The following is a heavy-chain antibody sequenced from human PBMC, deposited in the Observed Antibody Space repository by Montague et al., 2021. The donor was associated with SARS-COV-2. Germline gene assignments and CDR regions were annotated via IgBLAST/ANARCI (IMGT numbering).Heavy chain of an antibody. CDR2: ISYDGSNK. V-gene: IGHV3-30*04. CDR1: GFTFISYA. CDR3: ARAYSGSYNDAFDI. Sequence: SLRLSCAASGFTFISYAMHWVRQAPGKGLEWVAVISYDGSNKYYADSVKGRFTISRDNSKNTLYLQMNSLRAEDTAVYYCARAYSGSYNDAFDIWGQGTMVTVSS. D-gene: IGHD1-26*01. J-gene: IGHJ3*02.